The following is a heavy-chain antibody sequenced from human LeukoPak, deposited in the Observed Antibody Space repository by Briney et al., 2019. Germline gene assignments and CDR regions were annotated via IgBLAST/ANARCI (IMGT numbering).Heavy chain of an antibody. CDR1: GGSISSYY. CDR3: ALGSDSSGYSSDAFDI. CDR2: IYYSGST. Sequence: SETLSLTCTVSGGSISSYYWSWIRQHPGKGLEWIGYIYYSGSTYYNPSLKSRVTISVDTSKNQFSLKLSSVTAADTAVYYCALGSDSSGYSSDAFDIWGQGTMVTVSS. D-gene: IGHD3-22*01. V-gene: IGHV4-59*06. J-gene: IGHJ3*02.